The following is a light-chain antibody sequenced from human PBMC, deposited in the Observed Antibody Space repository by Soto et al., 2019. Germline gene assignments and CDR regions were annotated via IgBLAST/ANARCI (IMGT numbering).Light chain of an antibody. CDR2: DVS. J-gene: IGLJ1*01. V-gene: IGLV2-14*01. CDR1: SSDVGSYNY. CDR3: SSYTSSSTLV. Sequence: QSPLTQPASVSGAPGQSITISCTGTSSDVGSYNYVSWYQQHPGKAPKLRIYDVSNRPSGVSDHFSGSKSGNTASLTISGRQAEDEADYYCSSYTSSSTLVFGSGTKLTVL.